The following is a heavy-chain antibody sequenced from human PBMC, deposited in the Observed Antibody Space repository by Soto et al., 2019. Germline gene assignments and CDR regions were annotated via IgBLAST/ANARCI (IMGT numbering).Heavy chain of an antibody. CDR1: GYTFTSYA. Sequence: ASVKVSCKASGYTFTSYAMHWVRQAPGQRLEWMGWINAGNGNTKYSQKFQGRVTITRGTSASTAYMELSSLRSEDTAVYYCARTSGYSGYYFDYWGQGTLVTVSS. D-gene: IGHD3-3*01. CDR2: INAGNGNT. J-gene: IGHJ4*02. CDR3: ARTSGYSGYYFDY. V-gene: IGHV1-3*01.